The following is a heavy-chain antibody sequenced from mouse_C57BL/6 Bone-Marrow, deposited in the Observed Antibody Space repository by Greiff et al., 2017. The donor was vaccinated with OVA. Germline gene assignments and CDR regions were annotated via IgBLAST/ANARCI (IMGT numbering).Heavy chain of an antibody. V-gene: IGHV1-69*01. CDR1: GYTFTSYW. CDR3: ARWRNWGDWFAY. Sequence: QVQLQQPGAELVMPGASVKLSCKASGYTFTSYWMHWVKQRPGQGLEWIGEIDPSDSYTNYNQKFKGKSTLTVDKSSSTAYMQLSSLTSEDSAVYYCARWRNWGDWFAYWGQGTLVTVSA. J-gene: IGHJ3*01. CDR2: IDPSDSYT. D-gene: IGHD4-1*01.